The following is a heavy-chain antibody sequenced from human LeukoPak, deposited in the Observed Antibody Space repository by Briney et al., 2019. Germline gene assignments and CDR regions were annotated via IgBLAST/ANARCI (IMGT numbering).Heavy chain of an antibody. D-gene: IGHD6-19*01. CDR1: GDSVSSNSAA. Sequence: SQTFSLTCAISGDSVSSNSAAWNWIRQSPSRGLEWLGRTYYRSKWYNNYAVSVKSRITVNPDTSKNQFSLRLNSVTPEDTAVYFCAREAWLGTDYYYGMDVWGLGTTVIVSS. CDR2: TYYRSKWYN. V-gene: IGHV6-1*01. CDR3: AREAWLGTDYYYGMDV. J-gene: IGHJ6*02.